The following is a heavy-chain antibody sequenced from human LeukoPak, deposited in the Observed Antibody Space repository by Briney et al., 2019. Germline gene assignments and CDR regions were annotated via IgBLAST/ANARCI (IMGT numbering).Heavy chain of an antibody. Sequence: GSLRLSCAASGFSFSSYSMNWVRQAPGKGLEWVSSISSSSTYTYYADSVKGRFTISRDNAKNSLFLQMNSLRDDDTGVYFCATDTLRFRMDVWGKGTTVIVSS. J-gene: IGHJ6*04. D-gene: IGHD3-3*01. CDR2: ISSSSTYT. CDR3: ATDTLRFRMDV. CDR1: GFSFSSYS. V-gene: IGHV3-21*01.